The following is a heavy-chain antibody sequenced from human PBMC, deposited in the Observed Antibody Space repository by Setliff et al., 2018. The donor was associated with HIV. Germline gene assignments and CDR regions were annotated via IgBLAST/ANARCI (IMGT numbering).Heavy chain of an antibody. D-gene: IGHD3-16*01. CDR3: ARAVASKNIRGEYYFDY. J-gene: IGHJ4*02. CDR2: IDPSGGST. CDR1: GGTFSSYA. V-gene: IGHV1-46*01. Sequence: ASVKVSCKASGGTFSSYAISWVRQAPGQGLEWMGIIDPSGGSTTYAQKFQGRLTMTRDTSTSTVYMELSSLRSEDTAVYYCARAVASKNIRGEYYFDYWGQGTLVTVYS.